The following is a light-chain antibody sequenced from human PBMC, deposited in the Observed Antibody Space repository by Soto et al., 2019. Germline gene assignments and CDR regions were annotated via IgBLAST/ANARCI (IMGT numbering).Light chain of an antibody. V-gene: IGLV2-8*01. J-gene: IGLJ3*02. CDR1: SSDVGNYNY. CDR2: EVT. CDR3: MSYAGSKTL. Sequence: QSVLTQPPSASGSPGQSVTISCTGTSSDVGNYNYVSWYHQHPGKAPKLMIYEVTKRPSGVPDRFSGSKSGNTASLTVSGLQAEDEADYYCMSYAGSKTLFGGGTKLTVL.